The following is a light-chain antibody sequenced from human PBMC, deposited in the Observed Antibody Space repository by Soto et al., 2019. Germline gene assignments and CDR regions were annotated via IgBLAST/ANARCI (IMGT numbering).Light chain of an antibody. CDR2: SNN. Sequence: QSVLTQPPSVSGAPGQRVTISCTGSSSNIGAGYDVPWYQQLPGTAPKLLIYSNNNRPLGGPDRFSGSKSGTSASLAITGLQAEDEADYYCQSFDSSLSGWVFGGGTQLTVL. CDR3: QSFDSSLSGWV. CDR1: SSNIGAGYD. V-gene: IGLV1-40*01. J-gene: IGLJ3*02.